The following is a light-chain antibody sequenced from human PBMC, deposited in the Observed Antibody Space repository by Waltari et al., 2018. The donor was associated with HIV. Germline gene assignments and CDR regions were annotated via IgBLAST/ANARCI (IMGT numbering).Light chain of an antibody. V-gene: IGKV1-5*03. CDR1: QSISDW. CDR2: KAS. CDR3: QQYDTFPWT. J-gene: IGKJ1*01. Sequence: DIQLTQSPSTLFASIGDRVTITCRASQSISDWLAWYQQLPGRAPNLLIYKASNLQSGVPPRFSGSGSGTEFTLSINGLQPEDVATYYCQQYDTFPWTFGLGTKVEIK.